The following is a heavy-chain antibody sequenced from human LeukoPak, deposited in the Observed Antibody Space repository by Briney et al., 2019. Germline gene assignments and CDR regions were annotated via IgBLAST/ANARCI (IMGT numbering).Heavy chain of an antibody. CDR2: TYYRSKWYN. V-gene: IGHV6-1*01. CDR3: ARDYGSWLPSYYYYYYMDV. Sequence: SQTLSLTCAISGDSVSSNSAAWNWLRQSPSRGLEWLVRTYYRSKWYNDYAVSVKSRITINPDTSKNQFSLQLNSMTPEDTAVYYCARDYGSWLPSYYYYYYMDVWGKGTTVTISS. D-gene: IGHD6-13*01. CDR1: GDSVSSNSAA. J-gene: IGHJ6*03.